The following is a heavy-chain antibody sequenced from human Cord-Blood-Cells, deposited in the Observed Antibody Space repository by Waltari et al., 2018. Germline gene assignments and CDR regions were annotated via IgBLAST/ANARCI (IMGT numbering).Heavy chain of an antibody. V-gene: IGHV1-2*04. Sequence: QVQLVQSGAEVKKPGASVKVSCKASGYTFTGYYMHWVRQAPGQGLEWMGWINPNSGGTNYSQKFQGWVTMTRDTSISTAYMELSRLRSDDTAVYYCARGQEVQGVMYYVDYWGQGTLVTVSS. J-gene: IGHJ4*02. CDR1: GYTFTGYY. CDR3: ARGQEVQGVMYYVDY. CDR2: INPNSGGT. D-gene: IGHD3-10*01.